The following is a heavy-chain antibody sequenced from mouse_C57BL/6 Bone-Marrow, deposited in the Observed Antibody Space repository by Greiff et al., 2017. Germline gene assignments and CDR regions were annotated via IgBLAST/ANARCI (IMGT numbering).Heavy chain of an antibody. D-gene: IGHD2-4*01. CDR1: GYTFTSYW. CDR3: ARDDYDVYYAMDY. CDR2: IDPSDSYT. Sequence: QVQLQQPGAELVKPGASVKLSCKASGYTFTSYWMQWVKQRPGQGLEWIGEIDPSDSYTNYNQKFKGKATLTVDTSSSTAYMQLSSLTSEDSAVYYCARDDYDVYYAMDYWGQGTSATVSS. J-gene: IGHJ4*01. V-gene: IGHV1-50*01.